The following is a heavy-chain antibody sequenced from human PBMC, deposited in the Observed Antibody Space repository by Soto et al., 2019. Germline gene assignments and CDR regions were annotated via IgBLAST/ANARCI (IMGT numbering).Heavy chain of an antibody. CDR2: INPKSGGT. J-gene: IGHJ6*02. V-gene: IGHV1-2*04. D-gene: IGHD2-8*01. CDR3: ARGHSTDCSNGVCSFFYNHEMDV. CDR1: GYTFTSYA. Sequence: ASVKVSCKASGYTFTSYAMHWVRQAPGQRLEWLGRINPKSGGTSTAQKFQGWVTMNRDRSISTVYMELTRLRSDDTAVYFCARGHSTDCSNGVCSFFYNHEMDVWGQGTTVTVSS.